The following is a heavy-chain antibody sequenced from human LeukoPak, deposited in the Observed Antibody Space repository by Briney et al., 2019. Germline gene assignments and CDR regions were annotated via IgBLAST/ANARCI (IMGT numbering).Heavy chain of an antibody. Sequence: PGGSLRLSCAASGFTFGSYSITWFRQAPGKGLEWVSSISSSSSYIYYADSVKGRFTISRDNAKNSLYLQMNSLRAEDTAVYYCARFARDYYYGMDVWGQGTTVTVSS. J-gene: IGHJ6*02. CDR2: ISSSSSYI. CDR3: ARFARDYYYGMDV. CDR1: GFTFGSYS. V-gene: IGHV3-21*01.